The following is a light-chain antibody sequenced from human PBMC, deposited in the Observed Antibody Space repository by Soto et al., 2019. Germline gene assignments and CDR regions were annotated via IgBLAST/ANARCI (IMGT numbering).Light chain of an antibody. CDR3: SSYTSSSTL. Sequence: QSVLTQPPSVSEAPRQRVTISCSGSSSNIGNNAVNWYQQLPGKAPKLLIYYDDLLPSGVSDRFSGSKSGTSASLAISGLQSEDEADYYCSSYTSSSTLFGGGTKVTVL. J-gene: IGLJ2*01. CDR2: YDD. V-gene: IGLV1-36*01. CDR1: SSNIGNNA.